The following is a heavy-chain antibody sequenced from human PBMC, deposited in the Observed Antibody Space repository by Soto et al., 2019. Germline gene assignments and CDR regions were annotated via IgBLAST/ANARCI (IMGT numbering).Heavy chain of an antibody. CDR2: IYYNGSP. V-gene: IGHV4-31*03. CDR3: ARGVSGYSGYDPPDY. D-gene: IGHD5-12*01. CDR1: GGSIISGGYY. Sequence: QVHLQESGPGLVKPSQTLSLTCTVSGGSIISGGYYWSCIRQHPGKGLEWIGYIYYNGSPYYNPSLKSRVTISLDTSKNQFSMNLRSETAADTAVYYCARGVSGYSGYDPPDYWGQGTLVTVSS. J-gene: IGHJ4*02.